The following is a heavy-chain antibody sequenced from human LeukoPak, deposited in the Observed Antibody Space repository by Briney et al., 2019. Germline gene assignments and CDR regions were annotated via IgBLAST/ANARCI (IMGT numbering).Heavy chain of an antibody. CDR1: GFTFSSYA. CDR2: ISYDGSNK. V-gene: IGHV3-30*04. Sequence: GGSLRLSCAASGFTFSSYAMHWVRQAPGKGLEWVAVISYDGSNKYYADSVKGRFTISRDNPKNTLYLQMNSLRAEDTAVYSCARGPTEWDEGYFDYWGQGTLVTVSS. J-gene: IGHJ4*02. CDR3: ARGPTEWDEGYFDY. D-gene: IGHD1-26*01.